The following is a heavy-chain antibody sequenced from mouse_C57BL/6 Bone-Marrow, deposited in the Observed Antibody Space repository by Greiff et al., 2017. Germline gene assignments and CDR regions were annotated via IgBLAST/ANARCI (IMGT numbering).Heavy chain of an antibody. V-gene: IGHV1-59*01. J-gene: IGHJ2*01. CDR3: AREHEGY. CDR1: GYTFTSYW. Sequence: VQLQQSGAELVRPGTSVKLSCKASGYTFTSYWMHWVKQRPGQGLEWIGVIDPSDSYTNYNQKFKGKATLTVDTSSSTAYMQLSSLTSEDSAVYYCAREHEGYWGQGTTLTVSS. CDR2: IDPSDSYT.